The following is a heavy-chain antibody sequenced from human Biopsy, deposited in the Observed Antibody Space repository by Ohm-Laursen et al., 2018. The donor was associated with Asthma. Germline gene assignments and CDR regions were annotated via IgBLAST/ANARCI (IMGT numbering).Heavy chain of an antibody. J-gene: IGHJ4*02. Sequence: TLSLTWTVSSGSITSGGYYWTWIRQHPGKGLEWIGFIYYSGSTYYNPSLKSRVSISIDTSKNQFSLKLSSVTAADTAVYYCARAQDYYDSRGYYRSFDYWGQGTLVTVSS. CDR1: SGSITSGGYY. CDR3: ARAQDYYDSRGYYRSFDY. CDR2: IYYSGST. V-gene: IGHV4-31*02. D-gene: IGHD3-22*01.